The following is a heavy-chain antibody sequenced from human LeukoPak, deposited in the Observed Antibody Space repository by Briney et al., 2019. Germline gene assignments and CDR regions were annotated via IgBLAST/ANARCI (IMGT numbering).Heavy chain of an antibody. CDR3: AGNYYGSGSYLDY. J-gene: IGHJ4*02. V-gene: IGHV1-3*01. Sequence: ASVKVSCKASGYTFRNYAMHWVRQAPGQRLEWMGWVHVGNGDTRYSQNFQGRVTITRDTSASTAYMELSSLRSEDTAVYYCAGNYYGSGSYLDYWGQGTLVTVSS. D-gene: IGHD3-10*01. CDR2: VHVGNGDT. CDR1: GYTFRNYA.